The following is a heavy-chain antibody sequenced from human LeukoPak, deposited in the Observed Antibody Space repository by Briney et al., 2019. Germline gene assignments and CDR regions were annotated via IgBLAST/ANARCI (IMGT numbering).Heavy chain of an antibody. CDR2: IYPGDSDT. J-gene: IGHJ5*02. Sequence: GESLQISCQGSGYRFTSYWIGWVRQVPGKGLEWMGIIYPGDSDTRYSPSFQGQVTISADKSISTAYLQWSSLKASDTAMYYCARMGGYSSSWYQNWFDPWGQGTLVTVSS. V-gene: IGHV5-51*01. CDR3: ARMGGYSSSWYQNWFDP. CDR1: GYRFTSYW. D-gene: IGHD6-13*01.